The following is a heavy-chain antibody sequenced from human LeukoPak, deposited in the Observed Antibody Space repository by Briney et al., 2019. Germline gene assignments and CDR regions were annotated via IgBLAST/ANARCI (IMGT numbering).Heavy chain of an antibody. CDR3: AREGEVPAAFDY. J-gene: IGHJ4*02. Sequence: GGSLRLSCAASGFTFSNYAMHWVRQAPGKRLEYVSAISSNGGSTYYANSVKGTFTISRDNSKNTLYRQMGSLRAADMAVYDCAREGEVPAAFDYWGQGTLVTFSS. V-gene: IGHV3-64*01. D-gene: IGHD2-2*01. CDR1: GFTFSNYA. CDR2: ISSNGGST.